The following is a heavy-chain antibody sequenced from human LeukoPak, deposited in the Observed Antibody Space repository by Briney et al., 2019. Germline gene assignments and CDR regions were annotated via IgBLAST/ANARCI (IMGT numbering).Heavy chain of an antibody. CDR3: AREPFIKSDAFDI. Sequence: PSGTLSLTCTVSGDSISSYYWSWIRQPPGKGLEWIGYIYYSGSNNYNPSLKSRVTISVDTSKNQFSLKLSSVTAADTAVYYCAREPFIKSDAFDIWGQGTMVTVSS. CDR1: GDSISSYY. J-gene: IGHJ3*02. D-gene: IGHD3-10*01. CDR2: IYYSGSN. V-gene: IGHV4-59*01.